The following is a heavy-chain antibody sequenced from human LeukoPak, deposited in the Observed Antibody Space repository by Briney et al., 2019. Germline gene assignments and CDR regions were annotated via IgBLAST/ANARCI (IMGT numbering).Heavy chain of an antibody. D-gene: IGHD5-18*01. V-gene: IGHV3-49*03. CDR1: GFTFGDYA. CDR2: IRSKAYGGTT. CDR3: TRAVFSTAMASLWGLPDYYYYYYMDV. Sequence: GGSLRLSCTASGFTFGDYAMSWFRQAPGKGLEWVGFIRSKAYGGTTEYAASVKGRFTISRDDSKSIAYLQMNSLKTEDTAVYYCTRAVFSTAMASLWGLPDYYYYYYMDVWGKGTTVTVSS. J-gene: IGHJ6*03.